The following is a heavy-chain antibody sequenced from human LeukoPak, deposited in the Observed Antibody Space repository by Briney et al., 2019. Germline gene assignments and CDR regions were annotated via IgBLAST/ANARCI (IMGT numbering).Heavy chain of an antibody. CDR3: ARLSTSCYSPLCRDY. CDR1: GFTVSSNY. V-gene: IGHV3-53*01. Sequence: GGSLRLSCAASGFTVSSNYMSWVRQAPGKGLEWVSVIYSGGSTYYADSVKGRFTISRDNSKNTVYLQMNSLRVEDTAVYYCARLSTSCYSPLCRDYWGQGTLVTVSS. J-gene: IGHJ4*02. CDR2: IYSGGST. D-gene: IGHD2-2*01.